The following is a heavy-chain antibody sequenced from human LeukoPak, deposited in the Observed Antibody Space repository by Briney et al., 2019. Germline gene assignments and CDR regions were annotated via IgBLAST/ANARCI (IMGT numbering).Heavy chain of an antibody. V-gene: IGHV3-23*01. Sequence: GGSLSLSCAASGFSFSCYAMSWVRQAPGEGVGWVLGISGTGGSRYYADSVRGRFTIARDNTKNTLYLQISSLRSEAAAEYYGAKDLDYYDRSGHQTYFDFWGQGTLVTVSS. CDR1: GFSFSCYA. CDR3: AKDLDYYDRSGHQTYFDF. J-gene: IGHJ4*02. D-gene: IGHD3-22*01. CDR2: ISGTGGSR.